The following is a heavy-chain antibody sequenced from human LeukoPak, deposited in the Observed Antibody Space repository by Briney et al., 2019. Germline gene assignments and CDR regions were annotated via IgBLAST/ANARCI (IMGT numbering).Heavy chain of an antibody. CDR2: IDYSGNT. D-gene: IGHD1-26*01. CDR1: GGSISTHY. CDR3: AGAIRGSFFANDH. Sequence: PSETLSLTCTVSGGSISTHYWSWIRQPPGKGLEWIGYIDYSGNTKYNPSLQSRVTISVDTSKNQFSLQVGSVTAADTAVYYCAGAIRGSFFANDHWGQGTLVTVSS. V-gene: IGHV4-59*11. J-gene: IGHJ4*02.